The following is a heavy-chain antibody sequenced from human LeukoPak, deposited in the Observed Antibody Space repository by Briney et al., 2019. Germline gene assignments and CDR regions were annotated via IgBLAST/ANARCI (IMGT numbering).Heavy chain of an antibody. J-gene: IGHJ4*02. D-gene: IGHD2-2*01. Sequence: GGSLRLSCAASGFTFNTYTMNWVRQAPGKGLEWVSYISGSSGIIDYADSVKGRFTISRDNSKNTLYLQMNGLRADDTAVYYCARDLRRDCSTTTCYAFDYWGQGTLVTVSS. CDR2: ISGSSGII. CDR1: GFTFNTYT. V-gene: IGHV3-48*01. CDR3: ARDLRRDCSTTTCYAFDY.